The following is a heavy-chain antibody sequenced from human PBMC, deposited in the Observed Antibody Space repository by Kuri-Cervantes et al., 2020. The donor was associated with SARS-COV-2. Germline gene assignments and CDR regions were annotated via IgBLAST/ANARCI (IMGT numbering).Heavy chain of an antibody. V-gene: IGHV1-69*04. CDR1: GGTFSSRG. D-gene: IGHD3-3*01. CDR2: ISPIVDTA. J-gene: IGHJ4*02. Sequence: SVKVSCKASGGTFSSRGISWVRQVPGQGLEWMGRISPIVDTANYAQKFQGRVTITADKSTSTAYMELSSLIYEDTAVYYCAGDSGIFGYYFDYWGQGPLVTVSS. CDR3: AGDSGIFGYYFDY.